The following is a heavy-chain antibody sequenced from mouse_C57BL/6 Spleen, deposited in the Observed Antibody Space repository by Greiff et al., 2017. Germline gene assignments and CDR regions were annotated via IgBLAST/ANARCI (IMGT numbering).Heavy chain of an antibody. CDR2: IRSKSSNYAT. CDR1: GFTFNTYA. J-gene: IGHJ1*03. D-gene: IGHD1-1*01. V-gene: IGHV10-3*01. Sequence: EVMLVASGGGLVQPKGSLKLSCAASGFTFNTYAMHWVRQAPGKGLEWVARIRSKSSNYATYYADSVKDRFTISRDDSQSMLYLQMNNLKTEDTAMYYCVRDGHLRGYFDVWGTGTTVTVSS. CDR3: VRDGHLRGYFDV.